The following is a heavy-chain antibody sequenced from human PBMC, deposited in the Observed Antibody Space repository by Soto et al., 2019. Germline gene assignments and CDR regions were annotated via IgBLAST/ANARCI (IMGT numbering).Heavy chain of an antibody. CDR2: ISYDGSNK. CDR1: GFTFSSYA. V-gene: IGHV3-30-3*01. J-gene: IGHJ6*02. CDR3: TTDSWVVAATIDYYYGMDV. Sequence: PGGSLRLSCAASGFTFSSYAMHWVRQAPGKGLEWVAVISYDGSNKYYADSVKGRFTISRDNSKNTLYLQMNSLRAEDTAVYYCTTDSWVVAATIDYYYGMDVWGQGTTVT. D-gene: IGHD2-15*01.